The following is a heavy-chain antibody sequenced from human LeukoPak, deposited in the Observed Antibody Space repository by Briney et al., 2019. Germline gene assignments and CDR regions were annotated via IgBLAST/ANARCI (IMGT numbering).Heavy chain of an antibody. CDR1: GVSFSGYY. Sequence: PSETLSLTCAVYGVSFSGYYWSWIRQPPGKGLEWIGEINHSGSTNYNPSLKSRVTISVDTSKNQFSLKLSSVTAADTAVYYCARGPTYDYVWGSYRYTPWNFDYWGQGTLVTVSS. V-gene: IGHV4-34*01. CDR3: ARGPTYDYVWGSYRYTPWNFDY. CDR2: INHSGST. D-gene: IGHD3-16*02. J-gene: IGHJ4*02.